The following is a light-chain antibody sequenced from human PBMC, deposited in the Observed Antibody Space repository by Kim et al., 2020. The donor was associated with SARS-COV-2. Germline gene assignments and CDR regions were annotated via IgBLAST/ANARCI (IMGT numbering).Light chain of an antibody. CDR1: QNIGAY. V-gene: IGKV3-11*01. CDR3: QQCHRWPGT. Sequence: DIQMTQSPSPLSSSLGDRATLSCRASQNIGAYFAWFQQKPGQAPTLLIYAVSNWATGVPSRFSGTGSGTDFTLTVSSLEPEDVAVYYCQQCHRWPGTFGQGTQVEIK. CDR2: AVS. J-gene: IGKJ5*01.